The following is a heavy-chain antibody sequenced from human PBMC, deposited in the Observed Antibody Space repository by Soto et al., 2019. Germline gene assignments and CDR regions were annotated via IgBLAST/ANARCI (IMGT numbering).Heavy chain of an antibody. CDR2: IKSEGGGGTT. V-gene: IGHV3-15*07. CDR1: GLTFSNAW. D-gene: IGHD1-26*01. J-gene: IGHJ4*02. Sequence: GSLRLSCAASGLTFSNAWMNWVRQAPGKGLEWVGRIKSEGGGGTTDYPAPVKGRFTISRDDSESTLYLQMNSLSTEDTGLYYCTTVGSTYWEVYDYWGQGTPVTVSS. CDR3: TTVGSTYWEVYDY.